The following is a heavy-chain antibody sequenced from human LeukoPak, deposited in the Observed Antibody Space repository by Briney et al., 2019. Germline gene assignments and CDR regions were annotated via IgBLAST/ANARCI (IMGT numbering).Heavy chain of an antibody. CDR2: ISPGSTNSI. Sequence: GGSLRLSCAASGFTFISYSMSWVRQAPGKGLEWVSYISPGSTNSIYYVDSVKGRFTISRDNAKNSLYLQMNSLRVDDTAVYYCARDGGYYYDSSGNFDIWGQGTMVTVSS. D-gene: IGHD3-22*01. V-gene: IGHV3-48*04. CDR1: GFTFISYS. J-gene: IGHJ3*02. CDR3: ARDGGYYYDSSGNFDI.